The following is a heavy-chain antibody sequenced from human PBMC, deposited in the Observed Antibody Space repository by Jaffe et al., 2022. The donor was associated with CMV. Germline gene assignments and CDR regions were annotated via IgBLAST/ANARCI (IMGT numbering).Heavy chain of an antibody. V-gene: IGHV3-11*01. Sequence: QVQMVESGGGLVKSGGSLRLSCAASGFTFSDYYMSWIRQAPGKGLEWVSYISSSGSTIYYADSVKGRFTISRDNAKNSLYLQMNSLRAEDTAVYYCARSPSYDSSGYYSSLYFDYWGQGTLVTVSS. J-gene: IGHJ4*02. CDR1: GFTFSDYY. CDR2: ISSSGSTI. CDR3: ARSPSYDSSGYYSSLYFDY. D-gene: IGHD3-22*01.